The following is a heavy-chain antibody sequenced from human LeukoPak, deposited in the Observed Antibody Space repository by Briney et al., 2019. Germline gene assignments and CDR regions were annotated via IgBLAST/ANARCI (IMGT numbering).Heavy chain of an antibody. D-gene: IGHD6-19*01. CDR3: ARRAVAGRGGAFDI. J-gene: IGHJ3*02. Sequence: KPSETLSLTCAVYGGSFSGYYWSWIRQPPGKGLEWIGEINHSGSTNYNPSLKSRVTISVDTSKNQFSLKLSSVTAADTAVYYCARRAVAGRGGAFDIWGQGTMVTVSS. CDR1: GGSFSGYY. V-gene: IGHV4-34*01. CDR2: INHSGST.